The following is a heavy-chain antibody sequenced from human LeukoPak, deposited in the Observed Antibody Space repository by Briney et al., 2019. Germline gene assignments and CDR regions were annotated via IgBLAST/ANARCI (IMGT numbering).Heavy chain of an antibody. V-gene: IGHV3-74*01. Sequence: GGSLRLSCAAPGFPFSTYWMHWVRQAPGKGLVWVSRIYSDGSNTNYAVSVEGRFTISRDNAKNTLYLQMSSLRAEDTAVYYCARDHRDDYPYAMAVWGQGTTVTVPS. D-gene: IGHD5-24*01. CDR2: IYSDGSNT. CDR3: ARDHRDDYPYAMAV. CDR1: GFPFSTYW. J-gene: IGHJ6*02.